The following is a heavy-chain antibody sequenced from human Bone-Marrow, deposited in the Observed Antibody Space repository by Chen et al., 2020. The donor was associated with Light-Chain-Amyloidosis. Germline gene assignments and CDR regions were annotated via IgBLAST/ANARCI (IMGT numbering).Heavy chain of an antibody. V-gene: IGHV3-23*01. CDR1: GFTFSHYA. D-gene: IGHD3-16*01. CDR2: ISGNGATT. Sequence: EVQLLESGGGLVQHGGSLRLSCAASGFTFSHYAMSWVRQAPGKGLEWISAISGNGATTFYADSVKGRFTISKDNSKNTLNLQMNSLRAEDSAVYYCAKDALLSVSYRETTWGQGTLVTVST. CDR3: AKDALLSVSYRETT. J-gene: IGHJ5*02.